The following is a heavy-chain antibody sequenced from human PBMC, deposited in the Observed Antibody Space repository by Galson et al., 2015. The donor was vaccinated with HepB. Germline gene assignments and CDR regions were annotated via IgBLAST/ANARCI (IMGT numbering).Heavy chain of an antibody. CDR1: GYTFTSYA. Sequence: SVKVSCKASGYTFTSYAMHWVRQAPGQRLEWMGWINAGNGSTKYSQKFQGRVTITRDTSASTAYMEVSSLKSEDTAVYYCARDFWGDSYFDYWGQGTLVTVSS. D-gene: IGHD3-3*01. CDR2: INAGNGST. CDR3: ARDFWGDSYFDY. J-gene: IGHJ4*02. V-gene: IGHV1-3*01.